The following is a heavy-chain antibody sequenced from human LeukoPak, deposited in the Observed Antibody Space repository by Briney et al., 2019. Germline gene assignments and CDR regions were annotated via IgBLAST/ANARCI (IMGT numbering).Heavy chain of an antibody. V-gene: IGHV4-34*01. J-gene: IGHJ6*02. D-gene: IGHD6-19*01. CDR3: ARAFMLGHSSGWNNYYYYGMDV. Sequence: PSETLSLTCAVYGGSFSGYYWSWIRQPPGKGLEWIGEINHSGSTNYNPSLKSRVTISVDTSKNQFSLKLSSVTAADTAVYYCARAFMLGHSSGWNNYYYYGMDVWGQGTTVTVSS. CDR2: INHSGST. CDR1: GGSFSGYY.